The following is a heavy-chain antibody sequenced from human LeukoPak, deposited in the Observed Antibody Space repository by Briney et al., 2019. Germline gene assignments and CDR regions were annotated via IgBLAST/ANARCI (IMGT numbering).Heavy chain of an antibody. J-gene: IGHJ6*03. Sequence: GGSLRLSCAASGFTVSSNYMSWVRQAPGRGLGWVSVIYSGGSTYYADSVKGRFTISRDNSKNTLYLQMNSLRAEDTAVYYCARYRGSGPYYYFYYMDVWGKGTTVTVSS. CDR1: GFTVSSNY. CDR2: IYSGGST. V-gene: IGHV3-53*01. D-gene: IGHD1-26*01. CDR3: ARYRGSGPYYYFYYMDV.